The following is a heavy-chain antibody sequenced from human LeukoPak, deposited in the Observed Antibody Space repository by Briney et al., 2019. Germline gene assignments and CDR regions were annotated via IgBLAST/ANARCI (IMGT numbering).Heavy chain of an antibody. V-gene: IGHV1-18*01. Sequence: ASVKVSCKASGYIFTNYAISWVRQAPGQGLEWMGSISAYNGNTNYAQKLQSRVTMTTDTSTSTAYMELRSLRSDDTAVYYCARPIAQSSSYWEFFYYWGQGTLVTVSS. J-gene: IGHJ4*02. D-gene: IGHD6-19*01. CDR3: ARPIAQSSSYWEFFYY. CDR1: GYIFTNYA. CDR2: ISAYNGNT.